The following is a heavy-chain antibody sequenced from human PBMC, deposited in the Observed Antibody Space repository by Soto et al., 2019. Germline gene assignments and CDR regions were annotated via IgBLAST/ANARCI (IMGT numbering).Heavy chain of an antibody. J-gene: IGHJ4*02. CDR2: ISPKSTYR. V-gene: IGHV3-11*06. Sequence: GGSLRLSCPTSGFPFSDYYMSWIRQAPGKGLEWLSHISPKSTYRNYADSVKGRFTISRDNTKSSLCLRMNSLGDEDTAVYYCVRGGGGGLFEHWGQGVLVTVSS. D-gene: IGHD2-21*01. CDR3: VRGGGGGLFEH. CDR1: GFPFSDYY.